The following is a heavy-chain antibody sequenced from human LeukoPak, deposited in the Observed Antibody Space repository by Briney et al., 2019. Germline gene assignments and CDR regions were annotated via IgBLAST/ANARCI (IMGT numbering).Heavy chain of an antibody. J-gene: IGHJ4*02. CDR1: GHTLSKLS. D-gene: IGHD1-14*01. Sequence: ASVKVSCKVSGHTLSKLSIHCVRQAPGEGLQWIGGFDLEDGETILAQKFRGRVTVTEDTSTNTAYMELSSLGSGDTATYYCATDGEPTYSVYFPFWGQGTPVTVSS. CDR3: ATDGEPTYSVYFPF. V-gene: IGHV1-24*01. CDR2: FDLEDGET.